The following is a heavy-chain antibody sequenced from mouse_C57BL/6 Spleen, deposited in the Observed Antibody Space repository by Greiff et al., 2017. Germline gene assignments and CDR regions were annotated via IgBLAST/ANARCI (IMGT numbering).Heavy chain of an antibody. D-gene: IGHD1-1*01. Sequence: QVQLQQSGAELMKPGASVKLSCKATGYTFTGYWIEWVKQRPGHGLEWIGEILPGSGSTNYNEKFKGKATFTADTSSNTAYMQLSSLTTEDSAIYYCARWPITTVVATNWYFDVWGTGTTVTVSS. CDR2: ILPGSGST. CDR3: ARWPITTVVATNWYFDV. CDR1: GYTFTGYW. J-gene: IGHJ1*03. V-gene: IGHV1-9*01.